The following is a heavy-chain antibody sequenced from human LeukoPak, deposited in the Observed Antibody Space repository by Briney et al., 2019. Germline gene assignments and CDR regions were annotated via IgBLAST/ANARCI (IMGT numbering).Heavy chain of an antibody. J-gene: IGHJ4*02. CDR2: INPNSGGT. D-gene: IGHD2-15*01. V-gene: IGHV1-2*02. Sequence: VASVKVSCKASGYTFTGYYMHWVRQAPGQGLEWMGWINPNSGGTNYAQKFQGRVTMTRDTSISTAYMELSRLRSDDTAVYYCARDPGIVVVVAATPGAFDYWGQGTLVTVSS. CDR1: GYTFTGYY. CDR3: ARDPGIVVVVAATPGAFDY.